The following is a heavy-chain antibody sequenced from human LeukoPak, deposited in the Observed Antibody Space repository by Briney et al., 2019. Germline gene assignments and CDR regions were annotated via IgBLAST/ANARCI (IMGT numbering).Heavy chain of an antibody. Sequence: GSLRLSCAASGFTFSTYSMNWVRQPPGKGLEWIGNIYYSWSTYYNPSLKSRVTISVDTSKNQFFLRLSSVTSADTAVYYCARHVLAVAGTYYGMDVWGQGTTVTVSS. V-gene: IGHV4-39*01. CDR1: GFTFSTYSMN. CDR2: IYYSWST. CDR3: ARHVLAVAGTYYGMDV. D-gene: IGHD6-19*01. J-gene: IGHJ6*02.